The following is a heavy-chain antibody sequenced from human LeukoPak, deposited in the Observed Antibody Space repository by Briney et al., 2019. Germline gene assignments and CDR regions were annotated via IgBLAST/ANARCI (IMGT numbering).Heavy chain of an antibody. Sequence: PSETLSLTCTVSGGSISSGDYYWSWIRQPPGKGLEWIGCIYYSGSTYYNPSLKSRVTISVDTSKNQFSLKLSSVTAADTAVYYCARAVVVPAAILFDYWGQGTLVTVSS. J-gene: IGHJ4*02. CDR2: IYYSGST. V-gene: IGHV4-30-4*01. D-gene: IGHD2-2*01. CDR1: GGSISSGDYY. CDR3: ARAVVVPAAILFDY.